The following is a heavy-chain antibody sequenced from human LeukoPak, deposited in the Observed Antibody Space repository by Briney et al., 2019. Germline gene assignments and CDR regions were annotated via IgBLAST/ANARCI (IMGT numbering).Heavy chain of an antibody. CDR2: IYYSGST. J-gene: IGHJ6*04. V-gene: IGHV4-30-4*01. CDR3: ARDVAVAGSDYYYGMDV. CDR1: GGSISSGDYY. Sequence: SQTLSLTCTVSGGSISSGDYYWSWIRQPPGKGLEWIGYIYYSGSTYYNPSLKSRVTISVDTSKNQFSLKLSSVTAADTAVYYCARDVAVAGSDYYYGMDVWGKGTTVTVSS. D-gene: IGHD6-19*01.